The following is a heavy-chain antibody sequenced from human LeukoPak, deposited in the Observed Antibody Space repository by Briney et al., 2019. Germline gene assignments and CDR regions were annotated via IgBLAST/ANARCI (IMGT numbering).Heavy chain of an antibody. CDR1: GFTFSENW. D-gene: IGHD6-13*01. J-gene: IGHJ3*01. V-gene: IGHV3-74*01. Sequence: GGSLRLSCAASGFTFSENWMHWVRHAPGKGLAWVSHINRDGGLTNYADSVKGRFTISRDNARNTVYLQMSSLRVEDTAIYFCAREEHRLAEAGTSAFDLGGQGTLVTVSP. CDR3: AREEHRLAEAGTSAFDL. CDR2: INRDGGLT.